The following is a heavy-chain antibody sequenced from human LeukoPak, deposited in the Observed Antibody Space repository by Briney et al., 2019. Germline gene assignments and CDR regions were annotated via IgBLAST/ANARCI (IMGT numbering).Heavy chain of an antibody. CDR2: IYGST. V-gene: IGHV4-59*01. CDR3: ARGGSGWHYFDY. Sequence: SETLSLTCTVSGGSIISYYWSWIRQPPGKGLEWIGYIYGSTNYNPSLKSRVTISVDRSKNQFSLKLSSVTAADTAVYYCARGGSGWHYFDYWGQGTLVTVSS. CDR1: GGSIISYY. D-gene: IGHD6-19*01. J-gene: IGHJ4*02.